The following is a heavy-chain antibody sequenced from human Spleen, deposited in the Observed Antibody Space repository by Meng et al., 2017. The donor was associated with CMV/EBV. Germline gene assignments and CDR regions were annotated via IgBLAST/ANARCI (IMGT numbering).Heavy chain of an antibody. D-gene: IGHD2-21*01. CDR2: IYYSGST. V-gene: IGHV4-30-4*08. CDR1: GGSISSGDYY. J-gene: IGHJ4*02. Sequence: SETLSLTCTVSGGSISSGDYYWSWIRQPPGKGLEWIGYIYYSGSTYYNPSLKSRVTISVDTSKNQFSLKLSSVTAADTAVYYCARERGGSYWGFDYWGQGTLVTVSS. CDR3: ARERGGSYWGFDY.